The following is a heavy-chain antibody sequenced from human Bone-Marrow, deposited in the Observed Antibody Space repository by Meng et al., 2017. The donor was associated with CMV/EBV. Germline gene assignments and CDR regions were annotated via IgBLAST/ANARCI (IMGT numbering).Heavy chain of an antibody. J-gene: IGHJ4*02. CDR3: AVRSSWIKGPVDY. D-gene: IGHD6-13*01. CDR2: INPSGGST. Sequence: ASVKVSCKASGGTFSSYTISWVRQAPGQGLEWMGIINPSGGSTSYAQKFQGRVTMTRDTSTSTVYMELSSLRSEDTVVYYCAVRSSWIKGPVDYWGQRTLATVSS. V-gene: IGHV1-46*01. CDR1: GGTFSSYT.